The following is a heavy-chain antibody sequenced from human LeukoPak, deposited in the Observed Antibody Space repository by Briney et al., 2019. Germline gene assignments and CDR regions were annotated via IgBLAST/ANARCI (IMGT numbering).Heavy chain of an antibody. V-gene: IGHV1-69*01. CDR3: ASSSRRSRFGDDAFDI. J-gene: IGHJ3*02. CDR2: IIPVFGTS. CDR1: GGTFSSYA. Sequence: SVKVSCKASGGTFSSYAISWVRQAPGQGLEWMGGIIPVFGTSNYAQKFQGRVTITADESTSTAYMELRSLRSDDTAVYYCASSSRRSRFGDDAFDIWGQGTMVTVSS. D-gene: IGHD3-16*01.